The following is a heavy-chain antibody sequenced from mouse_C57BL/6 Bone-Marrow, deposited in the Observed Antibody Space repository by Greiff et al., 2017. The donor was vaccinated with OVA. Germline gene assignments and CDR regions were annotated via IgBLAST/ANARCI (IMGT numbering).Heavy chain of an antibody. V-gene: IGHV1-81*01. CDR2: IYPRSGNT. J-gene: IGHJ3*01. CDR3: ARYPYYGSSYGVDY. D-gene: IGHD1-1*01. CDR1: GYTFTSYG. Sequence: VQLQQSGAELARPGASVKLSCKASGYTFTSYGISWVKQRTGQGLEWIGEIYPRSGNTYYNEKFKGKATLTADKSSSTAYMELRSLTAEDSAVYFCARYPYYGSSYGVDYWGQGTLVTVSA.